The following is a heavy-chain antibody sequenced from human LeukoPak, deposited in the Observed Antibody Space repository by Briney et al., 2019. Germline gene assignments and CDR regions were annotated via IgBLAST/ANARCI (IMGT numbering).Heavy chain of an antibody. V-gene: IGHV4-31*03. CDR3: ARAEGYDSTWFDP. CDR1: GGSISSGGYY. D-gene: IGHD3-22*01. J-gene: IGHJ5*02. Sequence: PSQTLSLTCTVSGGSISSGGYYWSWIRQHPGKGLEWIGYIYYSGSTYYNPSLKSRVTISVDTSKNQFSLKLSSVTASDTAVYYCARAEGYDSTWFDPWGQGTLVTVCS. CDR2: IYYSGST.